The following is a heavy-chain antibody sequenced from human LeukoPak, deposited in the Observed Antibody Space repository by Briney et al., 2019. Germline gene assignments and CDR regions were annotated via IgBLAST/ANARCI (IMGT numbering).Heavy chain of an antibody. V-gene: IGHV1-69-2*01. J-gene: IGHJ3*02. CDR1: GYTFTDYY. D-gene: IGHD6-13*01. CDR2: VDPEDGET. CDR3: ATSPQYSSSWYRAFDI. Sequence: ASVKVSCKVSGYTFTDYYMHWVQQAPGKGLEWMGLVDPEDGETIYAEKFQRRVTITADTSTDTAYMELSSLRSEDTAVYYCATSPQYSSSWYRAFDIWGQGTMVTVSS.